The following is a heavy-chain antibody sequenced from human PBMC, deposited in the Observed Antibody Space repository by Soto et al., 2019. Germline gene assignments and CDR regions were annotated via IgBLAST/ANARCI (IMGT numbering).Heavy chain of an antibody. CDR3: ARNRRETGDFDY. CDR2: MNPDSDYT. CDR1: GYTFTTYD. D-gene: IGHD7-27*01. V-gene: IGHV1-8*01. J-gene: IGHJ4*02. Sequence: ASVKVSCKASGYTFTTYDINWIRQAPGQGPEWLGWMNPDSDYTGYAQKFQGRVNMTRSTSISTAYMELSSLTSEDTAVYYCARNRRETGDFDYWGQGTLVTVSS.